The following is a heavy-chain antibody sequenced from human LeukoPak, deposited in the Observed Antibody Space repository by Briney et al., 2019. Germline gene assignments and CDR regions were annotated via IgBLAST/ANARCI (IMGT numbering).Heavy chain of an antibody. V-gene: IGHV5-51*01. J-gene: IGHJ5*02. Sequence: GESLKISCRGSGYSFTSYCSGWVRRMPGKGLEGMGIIYPGDSDTRYSPSFQGKVTISADKSISTTYLQWSSLKATDNAMYYCARQTGIQNWFDPWGQGTLVPVSS. D-gene: IGHD1-14*01. CDR2: IYPGDSDT. CDR1: GYSFTSYC. CDR3: ARQTGIQNWFDP.